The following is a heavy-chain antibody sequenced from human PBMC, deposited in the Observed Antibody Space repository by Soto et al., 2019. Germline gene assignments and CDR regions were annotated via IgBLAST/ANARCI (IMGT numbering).Heavy chain of an antibody. J-gene: IGHJ5*01. V-gene: IGHV6-1*01. CDR3: ARLIGNSWLDS. Sequence: SQTLSLTFAISGDSFSTNSATWDWIRQSPSRGLEWLGRTYYRSNWYTDYAVSVKGRITISPDTSNNQLSLQLDSVTPDDTAVYYCARLIGNSWLDSWGQGTLVTVSS. CDR2: TYYRSNWYT. CDR1: GDSFSTNSAT. D-gene: IGHD2-8*01.